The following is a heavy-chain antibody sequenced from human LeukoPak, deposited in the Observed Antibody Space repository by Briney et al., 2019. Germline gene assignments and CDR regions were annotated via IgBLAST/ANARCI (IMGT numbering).Heavy chain of an antibody. CDR2: ISGSGGST. J-gene: IGHJ4*02. Sequence: PGGSLRLSCAASGFTFSGYAMSWVRQAPGKGLEWVSAISGSGGSTYYADSVKGRFTISRDNSKNTLYLEMNSLRAEDTAVYYCANLQQLVWNYWGQGTLVTVSS. CDR1: GFTFSGYA. CDR3: ANLQQLVWNY. D-gene: IGHD6-13*01. V-gene: IGHV3-23*01.